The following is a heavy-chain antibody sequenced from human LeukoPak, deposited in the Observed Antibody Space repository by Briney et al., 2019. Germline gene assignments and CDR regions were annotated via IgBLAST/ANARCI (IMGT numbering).Heavy chain of an antibody. Sequence: GGSLRLSCAASGFTFSSYWMNWVRQAPGKGLVWVSRIASDGSSTTYADSVKGRFSISRDNSENTLYLQMNSLRAEDTAVYYCAKEVYLVFDYWGQGTLVTVSS. D-gene: IGHD1-14*01. CDR2: IASDGSST. CDR3: AKEVYLVFDY. V-gene: IGHV3-74*01. CDR1: GFTFSSYW. J-gene: IGHJ4*02.